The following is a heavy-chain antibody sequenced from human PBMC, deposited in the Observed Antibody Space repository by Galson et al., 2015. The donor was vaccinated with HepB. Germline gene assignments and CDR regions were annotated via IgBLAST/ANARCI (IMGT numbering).Heavy chain of an antibody. CDR2: INPNSGGT. D-gene: IGHD2-21*02. CDR1: GYTFTGYY. V-gene: IGHV1-2*02. CDR3: AVNTFSYCGGDCYPPEDYWYFDL. Sequence: SVKVSCKASGYTFTGYYMHWVRQAPGQGLEWMGWINPNSGGTNYAQKFQGRVTMTRDTSISTAYMELSRLRSDDTAVYYCAVNTFSYCGGDCYPPEDYWYFDLWGRGTLVTVSS. J-gene: IGHJ2*01.